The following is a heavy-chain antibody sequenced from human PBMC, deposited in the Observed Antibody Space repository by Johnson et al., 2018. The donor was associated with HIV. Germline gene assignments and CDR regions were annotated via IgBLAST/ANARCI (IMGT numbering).Heavy chain of an antibody. CDR3: ASPSAVDAFDI. V-gene: IGHV3-66*01. CDR2: IYSGGST. CDR1: GFTVSSNY. Sequence: VQLVESGGGLVQPGGSLRLSCAASGFTVSSNYMSWVRQAPGKGLEWVSVIYSGGSTYYADSVKGRFTISRDNSKNTLYLQMNSRRAEDTAVYYCASPSAVDAFDIWGQGTMVTVSS. J-gene: IGHJ3*02.